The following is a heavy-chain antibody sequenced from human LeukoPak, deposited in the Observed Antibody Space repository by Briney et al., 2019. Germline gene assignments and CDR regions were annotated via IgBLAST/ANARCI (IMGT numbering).Heavy chain of an antibody. J-gene: IGHJ4*02. CDR1: GFTFTSSA. Sequence: SVTVSCKASGFTFTSSAMQWVRQARGQRGEWIGWIVVGSGNTNYAQKFQEGVTITRDMSTSTAYMELSSLRSEDTAVYYCAAVTFFGVVNPINDALDIWGQGTLVTVSS. V-gene: IGHV1-58*02. D-gene: IGHD3-3*01. CDR2: IVVGSGNT. CDR3: AAVTFFGVVNPINDALDI.